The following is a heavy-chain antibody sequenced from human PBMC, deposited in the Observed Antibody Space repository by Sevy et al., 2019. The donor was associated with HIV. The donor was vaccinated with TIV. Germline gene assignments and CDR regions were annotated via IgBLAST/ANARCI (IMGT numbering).Heavy chain of an antibody. CDR2: ISAYNGNT. CDR3: ARSGTDSYDYVWGSYRYPFDY. D-gene: IGHD3-16*02. Sequence: ASVKVSCKASGYTFTSYGISWVRQAPGQGLEWMGWISAYNGNTNYARKLQGRVTMTTDTSTSTAYMELRSLRSDDTAVYYCARSGTDSYDYVWGSYRYPFDYWGQGTLVTVSS. CDR1: GYTFTSYG. J-gene: IGHJ4*02. V-gene: IGHV1-18*01.